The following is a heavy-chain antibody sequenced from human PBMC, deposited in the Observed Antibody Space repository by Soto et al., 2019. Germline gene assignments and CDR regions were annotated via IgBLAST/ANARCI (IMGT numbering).Heavy chain of an antibody. Sequence: SGPTLVNPTQTLTLTCTFSGFSVSTTGGGVSWIRQPPGKALEWLELIYWDDDDRYSPSLESRVTITKDTSKNQVVLTMTDMDPVDTATYYCAYIPVEAAGETWFDPWGQGTLVTVSS. D-gene: IGHD2-15*01. CDR2: IYWDDDD. CDR1: GFSVSTTGGG. V-gene: IGHV2-5*02. CDR3: AYIPVEAAGETWFDP. J-gene: IGHJ5*02.